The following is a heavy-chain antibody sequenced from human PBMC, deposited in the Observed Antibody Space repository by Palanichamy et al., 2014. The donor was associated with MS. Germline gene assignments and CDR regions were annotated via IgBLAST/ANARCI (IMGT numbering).Heavy chain of an antibody. D-gene: IGHD5-18*01. CDR3: AKDQSGGSDTAMVGALDY. CDR1: IHLLMIMP. V-gene: IGHV3-43D*03. CDR2: LVGDGGST. J-gene: IGHJ4*02. Sequence: EVQLVESGGSRGTAWGVPETLLCSLWIHLLMIMPCTGSVKLREGVWSGSLLLVGDGGSTYYADSVKGRFTISRDNSKNSLYLQMNSLRAEDTALYYCAKDQSGGSDTAMVGALDYWGQGTLVTVSS.